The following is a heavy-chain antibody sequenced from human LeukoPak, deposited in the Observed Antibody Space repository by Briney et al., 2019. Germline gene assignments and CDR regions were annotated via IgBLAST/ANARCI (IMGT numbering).Heavy chain of an antibody. J-gene: IGHJ4*02. Sequence: PGGSLRLTCAASGFTFSSYEMNWVRQAPGKGLEWVSSISSNSTYIYYTDSLKGRFTISRDNAKNSLYLQMISLRAEDTAVYYCARDRGSGWLDYWGQGTLVTVSS. CDR2: ISSNSTYI. V-gene: IGHV3-21*01. CDR1: GFTFSSYE. CDR3: ARDRGSGWLDY. D-gene: IGHD6-19*01.